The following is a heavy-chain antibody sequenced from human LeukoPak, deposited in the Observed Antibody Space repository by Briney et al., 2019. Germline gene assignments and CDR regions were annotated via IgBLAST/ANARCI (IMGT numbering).Heavy chain of an antibody. D-gene: IGHD3-3*01. CDR2: ISGSGGST. J-gene: IGHJ4*02. CDR3: AKDHQYDFWSGYYS. V-gene: IGHV3-23*01. Sequence: PGGSLRLSCAASGFTFSSYAMSWVRQAPGKGLEWVSAISGSGGSTYYADSVKGRFTISRDNSKNTLYLQMNSLRAEDTAVYYCAKDHQYDFWSGYYSWGQGTLVTVSS. CDR1: GFTFSSYA.